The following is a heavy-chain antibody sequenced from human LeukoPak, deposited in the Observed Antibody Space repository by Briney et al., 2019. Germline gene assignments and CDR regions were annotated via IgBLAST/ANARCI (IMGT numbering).Heavy chain of an antibody. J-gene: IGHJ5*02. Sequence: SETLSLTCTVPGDSLSSYYWNWVRQPPGGGRGWIGNIYSRGSTDYNPSLKRRVTISLDTSKFQFSLRLNSVTAADPAVYYCARADPNAAGYFYRFNWFDPWGQGTLVTVSS. CDR3: ARADPNAAGYFYRFNWFDP. CDR1: GDSLSSYY. CDR2: IYSRGST. D-gene: IGHD2/OR15-2a*01. V-gene: IGHV4-59*01.